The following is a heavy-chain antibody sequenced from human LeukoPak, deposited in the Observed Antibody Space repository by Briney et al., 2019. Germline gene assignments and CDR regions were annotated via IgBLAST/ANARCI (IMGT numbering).Heavy chain of an antibody. J-gene: IGHJ4*02. Sequence: PGGSLRLSCAASGFTFSSYAMSWVRQAPGKGLEWVSAISGSGGSTYYADSVKGRFTISRDNSKNTLYLQMNSLRAEDTAVYYGAKDPISYPDYFDYWGQGTLVTVSS. CDR1: GFTFSSYA. CDR2: ISGSGGST. D-gene: IGHD2-21*01. V-gene: IGHV3-23*01. CDR3: AKDPISYPDYFDY.